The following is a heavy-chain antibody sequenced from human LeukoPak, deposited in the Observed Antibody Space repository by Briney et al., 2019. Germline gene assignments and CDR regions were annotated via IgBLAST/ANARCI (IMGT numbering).Heavy chain of an antibody. D-gene: IGHD6-13*01. CDR2: ISSSSSTI. CDR3: ARDKYSSSWYQGDY. CDR1: GFTFSSYS. V-gene: IGHV3-48*04. J-gene: IGHJ4*02. Sequence: SGGSLRLSCAASGFTFSSYSMNWVCQAPGKGLEWVSYISSSSSTIYYADSVKGRFTISRDNAKNSLYLQMNSLRAEDTAVYYCARDKYSSSWYQGDYWGQGTLVTVSS.